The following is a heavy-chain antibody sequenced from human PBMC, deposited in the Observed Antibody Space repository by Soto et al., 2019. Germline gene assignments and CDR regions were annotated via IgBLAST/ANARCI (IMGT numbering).Heavy chain of an antibody. Sequence: SATLCLTCTVSCGSISSYYWIWIRQPAGKGLEWIGRIYTSGSTNYNPSLKSRVTMSVDTSKNQFSLKLSSVTAADTAVYYCARVYSSSSRVFDYWGQGTLVTVSS. CDR2: IYTSGST. V-gene: IGHV4-4*07. CDR1: CGSISSYY. CDR3: ARVYSSSSRVFDY. D-gene: IGHD6-6*01. J-gene: IGHJ4*02.